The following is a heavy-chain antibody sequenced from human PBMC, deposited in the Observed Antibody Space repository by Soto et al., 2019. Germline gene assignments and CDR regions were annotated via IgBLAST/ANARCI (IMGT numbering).Heavy chain of an antibody. CDR3: ARSRWYYYGMDV. Sequence: GESLKISCKTSGYIFTSYWIGWVRQMPGKGLEWMAIMYPGDSNTRYSPSFQGQVTIPADKSITTAYLQWSSLKASDSAIYYCARSRWYYYGMDVWGQGTTVTVSS. CDR1: GYIFTSYW. J-gene: IGHJ6*02. CDR2: MYPGDSNT. D-gene: IGHD2-15*01. V-gene: IGHV5-51*01.